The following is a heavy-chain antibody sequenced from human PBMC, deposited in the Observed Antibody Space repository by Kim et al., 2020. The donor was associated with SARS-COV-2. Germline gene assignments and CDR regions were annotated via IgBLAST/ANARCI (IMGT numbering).Heavy chain of an antibody. Sequence: GGSLRLSCAASGFTFSSYGMHWVRQAPGKGLEWVAVIWYDGSNKYYADSVKGRFTISRDNSKNTLYLQMNSLRAEDTAVYYCAKSSRFGEFLVLGGGMDVWGQGTTVTVSS. CDR3: AKSSRFGEFLVLGGGMDV. J-gene: IGHJ6*02. D-gene: IGHD3-10*01. V-gene: IGHV3-33*06. CDR2: IWYDGSNK. CDR1: GFTFSSYG.